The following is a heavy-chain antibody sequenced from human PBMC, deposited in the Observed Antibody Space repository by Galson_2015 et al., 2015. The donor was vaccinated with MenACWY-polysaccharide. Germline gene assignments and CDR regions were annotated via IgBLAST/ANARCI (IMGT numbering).Heavy chain of an antibody. CDR1: GFSFSSYG. J-gene: IGHJ4*02. CDR3: VKEQSSGSYRTADY. D-gene: IGHD3-22*01. CDR2: MTYDGSDQ. Sequence: SLRLSCAASGFSFSSYGMHWVRQAPGKGLEWATYMTYDGSDQNYARSVRGRFTISRDNSKNTLFLEMNSLTVEDTGIYYCVKEQSSGSYRTADYWGPGTL. V-gene: IGHV3-30*18.